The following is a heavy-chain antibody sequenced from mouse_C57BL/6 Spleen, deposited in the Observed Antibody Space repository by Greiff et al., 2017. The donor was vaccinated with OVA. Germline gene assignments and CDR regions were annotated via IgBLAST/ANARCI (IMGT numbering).Heavy chain of an antibody. V-gene: IGHV1-82*01. CDR2: IYPGDGDT. CDR1: GYAFSSSW. J-gene: IGHJ3*01. Sequence: QVQLQQSGPELVKPGASVKISCKASGYAFSSSWMNWVKQRPGKGLEWIGRIYPGDGDTNYNGKFKGKATLTADKSSSTAYMQLSSLTSEDSAVYFCAREDGYYLAWFAYWGQGTLVTVSA. CDR3: AREDGYYLAWFAY. D-gene: IGHD2-3*01.